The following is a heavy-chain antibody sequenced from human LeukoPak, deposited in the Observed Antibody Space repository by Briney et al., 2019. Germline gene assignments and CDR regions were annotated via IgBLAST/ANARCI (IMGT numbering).Heavy chain of an antibody. CDR3: ASHYGSGSYNWFDP. CDR1: GGSFSGYY. Sequence: SETLSLTCAVYGGSFSGYYWSWIRQPPGKGLEWIGEINHSGSTNYNPSPKSRVTISVDTSKNQFSLKLSSVTAADTAVYYCASHYGSGSYNWFDPWGQGTLVTVSS. V-gene: IGHV4-34*09. CDR2: INHSGST. J-gene: IGHJ5*02. D-gene: IGHD3-10*01.